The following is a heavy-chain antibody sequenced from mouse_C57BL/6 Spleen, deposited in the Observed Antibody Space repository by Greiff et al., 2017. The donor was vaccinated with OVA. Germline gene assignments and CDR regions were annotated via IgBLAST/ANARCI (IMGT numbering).Heavy chain of an antibody. V-gene: IGHV1-53*01. Sequence: VQLQQPGTELVKPGASVKLSCKASGYTFTSYWMHWVKQRPGQGLEWIGNINPSNGGTNYNEKFKSKATLTVDNSSSTAYMQLSSLTSEYSAVYYCAIALYGSPYYFDYWGQGTTLTVSS. CDR1: GYTFTSYW. J-gene: IGHJ2*01. CDR3: AIALYGSPYYFDY. CDR2: INPSNGGT. D-gene: IGHD1-1*01.